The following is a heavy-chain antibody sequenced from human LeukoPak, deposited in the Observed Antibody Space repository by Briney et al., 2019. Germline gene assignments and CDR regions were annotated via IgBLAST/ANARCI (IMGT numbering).Heavy chain of an antibody. CDR2: INHSGRT. CDR3: ATWGNAFDT. Sequence: PSETLSLTCGVYGGSLSGYYWSWIRQPPGKGLEWIGEINHSGRTNYNPSLKSRVSISVDTSKNHFSLRLRSVTAADTAVYYCATWGNAFDTWGQGTTVTVSS. J-gene: IGHJ3*02. CDR1: GGSLSGYY. V-gene: IGHV4-34*01. D-gene: IGHD3-16*01.